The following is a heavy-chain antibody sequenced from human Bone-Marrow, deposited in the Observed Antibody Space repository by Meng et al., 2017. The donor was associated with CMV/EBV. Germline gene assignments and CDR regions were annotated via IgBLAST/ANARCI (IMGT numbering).Heavy chain of an antibody. CDR2: IYYTGST. D-gene: IGHD4-17*01. CDR3: ARTYGKAFDI. V-gene: IGHV4-59*01. CDR1: SGSISYYY. J-gene: IGHJ3*02. Sequence: ESLKISCTVSSGSISYYYWSWIRQPPGKGLECIGYIYYTGSTNYNPSLKSRVTISIDTSKNQFSLKLSSVTAADTAVYYCARTYGKAFDIWGQGTMVTVSS.